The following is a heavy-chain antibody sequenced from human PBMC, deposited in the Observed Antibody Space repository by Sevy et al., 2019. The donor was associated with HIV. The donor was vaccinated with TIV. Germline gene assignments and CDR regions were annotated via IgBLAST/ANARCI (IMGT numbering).Heavy chain of an antibody. CDR3: AKDLDIVAVAAAIRLSY. Sequence: GGSLRLSCAASGFTFRNYAMSWVRQAPGKGLEWVSALSGTGGSTYYADSVKGRFTISRDNPKNTLYMQMNSLRVEDTAVYYCAKDLDIVAVAAAIRLSYWGQGTLVTVSS. D-gene: IGHD2-2*01. CDR1: GFTFRNYA. CDR2: LSGTGGST. V-gene: IGHV3-23*01. J-gene: IGHJ4*02.